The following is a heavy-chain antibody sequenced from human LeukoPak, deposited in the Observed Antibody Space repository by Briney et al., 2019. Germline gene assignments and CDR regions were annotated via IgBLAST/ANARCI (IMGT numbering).Heavy chain of an antibody. Sequence: SSETLSLTCDVSGFSITSGDYWGWTRPSPGRGLEWIGSISHSGDTYYIPSLRSRVTMSLDTSRNQFSLDLRSVSAADTAVYFCARVGPLAVGTGKRVYSFDYWGQGTLVTVSS. V-gene: IGHV4-38-2*01. CDR2: ISHSGDT. CDR3: ARVGPLAVGTGKRVYSFDY. J-gene: IGHJ4*02. D-gene: IGHD1-1*01. CDR1: GFSITSGDY.